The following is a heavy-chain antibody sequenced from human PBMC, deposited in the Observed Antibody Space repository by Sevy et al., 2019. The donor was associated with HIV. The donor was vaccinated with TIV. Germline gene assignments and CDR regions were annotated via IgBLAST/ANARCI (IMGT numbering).Heavy chain of an antibody. Sequence: GGSLRLSCTASGFILGYYAMHWVRRAPGKGLEWVAVYSYDGGNIYYADSVQGRFTVSRDNSKNTLYLQMNSLRPEDTAMYYCARDFYEFGDPRGLDYWGQGVLVTVSS. J-gene: IGHJ4*02. CDR2: YSYDGGNI. CDR1: GFILGYYA. CDR3: ARDFYEFGDPRGLDY. V-gene: IGHV3-30-3*01. D-gene: IGHD4-17*01.